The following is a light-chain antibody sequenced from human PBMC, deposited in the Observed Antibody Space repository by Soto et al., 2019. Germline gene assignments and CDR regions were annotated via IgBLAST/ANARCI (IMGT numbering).Light chain of an antibody. CDR1: SSDVGGYNY. CDR2: DVS. CDR3: CSYTSSITLMV. V-gene: IGLV2-14*01. Sequence: QSALTQPASVSGSPGQSITISCTGTSSDVGGYNYVSWYQQHPGKAPKLMIYDVSNRPSGVSNRFSGSKSGNTASLTISGLQAEDEADYYCCSYTSSITLMVFGGGTKLTVL. J-gene: IGLJ2*01.